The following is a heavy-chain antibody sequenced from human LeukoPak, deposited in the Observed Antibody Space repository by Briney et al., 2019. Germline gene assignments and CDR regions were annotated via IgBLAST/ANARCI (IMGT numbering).Heavy chain of an antibody. J-gene: IGHJ4*02. V-gene: IGHV3-23*01. CDR3: AKLVDTAVVIFYCGGDCYPDY. CDR1: GFTFSSYA. CDR2: ISASGGST. Sequence: GGSLRLSCAASGFTFSSYAMSWVRQAPGMRLEWVSSISASGGSTYYADSVKGRFTIFRDNSKNTLFLQMNSLRAEDTAVYYCAKLVDTAVVIFYCGGDCYPDYWGQGTLVTVSS. D-gene: IGHD2-21*02.